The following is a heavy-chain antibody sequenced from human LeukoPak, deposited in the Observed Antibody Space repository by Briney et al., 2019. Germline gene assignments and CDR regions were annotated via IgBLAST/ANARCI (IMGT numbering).Heavy chain of an antibody. CDR3: ARGGKNAFDS. Sequence: GGSLRLSCAATGFTFSTYTMNWVRQAPGKGLEWVSSISSTSTYIYYADSVKGRFTISRDNAETSLYLQMNSLRGGDAAVYYCARGGKNAFDSWGQGTMVTVSS. V-gene: IGHV3-21*01. D-gene: IGHD3-10*01. CDR2: ISSTSTYI. J-gene: IGHJ3*02. CDR1: GFTFSTYT.